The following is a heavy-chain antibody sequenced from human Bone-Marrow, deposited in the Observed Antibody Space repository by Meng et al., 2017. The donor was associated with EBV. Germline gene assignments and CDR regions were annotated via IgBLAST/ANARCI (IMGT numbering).Heavy chain of an antibody. J-gene: IGHJ4*02. CDR3: ASESGRGFTPDY. CDR2: LIPMSGAP. CDR1: GGTFNSDA. V-gene: IGHV1-69*01. D-gene: IGHD3-10*01. Sequence: VQVVQSGAEVKKPGSSVEVSCWTSGGTFNSDAVSWVRQAPGQGLEWMGGLIPMSGAPHYAQKFQGRVTITADESTSTHYMDLSNLRSDDTAMYYCASESGRGFTPDYWGQGTLVTVSS.